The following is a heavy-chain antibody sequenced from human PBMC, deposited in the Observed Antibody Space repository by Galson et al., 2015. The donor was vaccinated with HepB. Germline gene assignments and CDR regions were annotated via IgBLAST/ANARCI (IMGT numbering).Heavy chain of an antibody. CDR1: GYTFTSFY. Sequence: SVKVSCKASGYTFTSFYLHWVRQAPGQGLEWVGIINPSSDSTSYAQKFLGRLTMTRGTSTSTVYMELSSLRSEDTAVYYCARGMVVSGSYLKAFDIWGQGTMVTVSS. CDR3: ARGMVVSGSYLKAFDI. J-gene: IGHJ3*02. CDR2: INPSSDST. D-gene: IGHD1-26*01. V-gene: IGHV1-46*01.